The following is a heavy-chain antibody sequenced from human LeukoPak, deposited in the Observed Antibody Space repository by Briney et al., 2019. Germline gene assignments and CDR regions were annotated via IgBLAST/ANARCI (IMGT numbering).Heavy chain of an antibody. J-gene: IGHJ4*02. V-gene: IGHV4-34*01. Sequence: SETLSLTCAVYGGSFSGYYWSWIRQPPGKGLEWIGEINHSGSTNYNPSLKSRVTISVDTSKNQFSLKLSSVTAADTAVYYCAREDHTEDYWGQGTLVTVSS. D-gene: IGHD5-18*01. CDR2: INHSGST. CDR3: AREDHTEDY. CDR1: GGSFSGYY.